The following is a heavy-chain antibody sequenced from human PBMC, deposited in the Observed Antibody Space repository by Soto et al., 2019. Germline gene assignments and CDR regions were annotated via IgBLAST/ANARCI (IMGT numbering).Heavy chain of an antibody. CDR1: GYSFTSYW. CDR3: ARHSKYYDFLSGYASNWFDP. CDR2: IDPSDSYT. J-gene: IGHJ5*02. Sequence: GESLKISCKGSGYSFTSYWISWVRQMPGKGLEWMGRIDPSDSYTNYSPSFQGHVTISADKSISTAYLQWSSLKASATAMYYCARHSKYYDFLSGYASNWFDPWGQGTLVTVSS. D-gene: IGHD3-3*01. V-gene: IGHV5-10-1*01.